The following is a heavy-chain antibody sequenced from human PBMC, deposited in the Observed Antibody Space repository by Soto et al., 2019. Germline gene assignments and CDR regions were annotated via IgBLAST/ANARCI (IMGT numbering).Heavy chain of an antibody. J-gene: IGHJ4*02. CDR2: INPNSGGT. CDR3: AREWATSSSSGYFGY. CDR1: GNTFTGYY. D-gene: IGHD6-6*01. V-gene: IGHV1-2*02. Sequence: ASVKVSCKASGNTFTGYYMHWVRQAPGQGLEWMGWINPNSGGTKYAQKFQGRVTMTRDTSISTAYMELSRLRSDDTAVYYCAREWATSSSSGYFGYWRQRPLVAVSS.